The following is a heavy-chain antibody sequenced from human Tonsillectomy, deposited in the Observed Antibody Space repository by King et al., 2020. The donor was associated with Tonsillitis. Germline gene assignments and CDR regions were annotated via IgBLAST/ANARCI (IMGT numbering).Heavy chain of an antibody. D-gene: IGHD1-14*01. V-gene: IGHV4-38-2*01. CDR3: ATTTYDGDTFDI. Sequence: VQLQESGPRLMKPSETLSLTCSVSGYSISGDYCWGWIRQPPGKGLEWIGSIYHIEGTSYNPSLGSRVAISVDTSKNQFSLELRSVTAADTAVYYCATTTYDGDTFDIWGQGTMVTVSS. CDR1: GYSISGDYC. J-gene: IGHJ3*02. CDR2: IYHIEGT.